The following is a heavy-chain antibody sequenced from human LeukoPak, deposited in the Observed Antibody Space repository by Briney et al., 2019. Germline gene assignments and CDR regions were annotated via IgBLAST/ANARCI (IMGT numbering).Heavy chain of an antibody. V-gene: IGHV4-30-2*01. CDR2: IYHSGST. CDR1: GGSISSGGYS. J-gene: IGHJ4*02. D-gene: IGHD2-15*01. CDR3: ARESGYCSGGSCLSFDY. Sequence: PSQTLSLTCAVSGGSISSGGYSWSWIRQPPGKGLEWIGYIYHSGSTYYNPSLKSRVTISVDRSKNQFSLKLSSVTAADTAVYYCARESGYCSGGSCLSFDYWGQGTLVTVSS.